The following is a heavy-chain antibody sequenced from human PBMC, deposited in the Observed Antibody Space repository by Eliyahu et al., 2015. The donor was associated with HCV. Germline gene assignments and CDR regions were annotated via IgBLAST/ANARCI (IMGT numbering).Heavy chain of an antibody. CDR3: ARGTNGAPFGTKNWFDP. D-gene: IGHD2-8*01. Sequence: QVQLQQWGAGLLKPSETLSLTCAVYGGSFSGYYWSWIRQPPGKGLEWIGEINHSGSTNYNPSLKSRVTISVDTSKNQFSLKLSSVTAADTAVYYCARGTNGAPFGTKNWFDPWGQGTLVTVSS. J-gene: IGHJ5*02. CDR1: GGSFSGYY. V-gene: IGHV4-34*01. CDR2: INHSGST.